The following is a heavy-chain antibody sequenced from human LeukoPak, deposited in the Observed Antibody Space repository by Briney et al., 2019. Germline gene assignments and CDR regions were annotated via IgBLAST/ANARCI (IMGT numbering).Heavy chain of an antibody. V-gene: IGHV4-4*09. J-gene: IGHJ4*02. CDR2: IYTSGST. D-gene: IGHD6-13*01. CDR3: ARQGMDFDY. Sequence: PSETLSLTCTVSGGSISSYYWSWIRQPPGKGLEWIGYIYTSGSTNYNPSLKSRVTISVDTSKNQFSLKLSSVTAADTAVYYCARQGMDFDYWGQGTLVTVSS. CDR1: GGSISSYY.